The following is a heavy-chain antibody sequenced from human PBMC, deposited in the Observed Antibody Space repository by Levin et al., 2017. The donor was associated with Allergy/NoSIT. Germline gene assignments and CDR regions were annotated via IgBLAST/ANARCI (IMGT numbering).Heavy chain of an antibody. CDR2: IYRGGTT. J-gene: IGHJ6*03. D-gene: IGHD3-10*01. CDR1: GFTVSSNY. Sequence: RAGGSLRLSCAASGFTVSSNYMSWVRQAPGKGLEWVSLIYRGGTTYYADSVKGRFTISRDNSNNTLYLQMNSLRAEDTAVYYCARRYYGLGTYYMDVWGKGTTVTVAS. V-gene: IGHV3-66*01. CDR3: ARRYYGLGTYYMDV.